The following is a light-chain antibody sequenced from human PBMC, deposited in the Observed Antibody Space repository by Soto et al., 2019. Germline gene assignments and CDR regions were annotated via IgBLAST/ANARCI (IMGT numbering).Light chain of an antibody. Sequence: EIVLTQSPGTLSLSPGERATLSCRASQSVSSSFLAWYQQKPGQAPRLLIYGASSRATGIPDRFSGSGSGTAFTLTISRLYPEDFAVYYCQQYDSSPRTFGPGTKVDIK. CDR1: QSVSSSF. J-gene: IGKJ3*01. CDR2: GAS. CDR3: QQYDSSPRT. V-gene: IGKV3-20*01.